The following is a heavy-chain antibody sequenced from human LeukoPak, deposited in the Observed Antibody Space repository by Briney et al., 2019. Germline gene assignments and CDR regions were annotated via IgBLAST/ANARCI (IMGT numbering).Heavy chain of an antibody. CDR1: GYTFTSYA. D-gene: IGHD2-21*02. CDR3: ARAYCGGDCYGALIDY. J-gene: IGHJ4*02. Sequence: GASVKVSCKASGYTFTSYAMHWVRQAPGQRLEWMGWINAGNGNTKHSQKFQGRVTITRDTSASTAYMELSSLRSEDTAVYYCARAYCGGDCYGALIDYWGQGTLVTVSS. CDR2: INAGNGNT. V-gene: IGHV1-3*01.